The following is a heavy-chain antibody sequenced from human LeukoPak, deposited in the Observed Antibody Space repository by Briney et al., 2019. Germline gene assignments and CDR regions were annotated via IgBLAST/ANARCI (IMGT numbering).Heavy chain of an antibody. CDR1: GGSISSYY. J-gene: IGHJ5*02. D-gene: IGHD3-10*01. Sequence: PSETLSLTCTVSGGSISSYYWAWIRQPPGKGLEWIGTIYYSGNTYLNPSLKSRVTISIDTSRNQFSLKLSSVTAADTAVYYCARHGGKTYYYGSGSYSNWFDPWGQGTLVTVSS. CDR2: IYYSGNT. CDR3: ARHGGKTYYYGSGSYSNWFDP. V-gene: IGHV4-39*01.